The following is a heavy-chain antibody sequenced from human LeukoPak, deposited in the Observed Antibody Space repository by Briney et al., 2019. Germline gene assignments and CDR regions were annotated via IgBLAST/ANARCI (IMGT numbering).Heavy chain of an antibody. D-gene: IGHD1-26*01. CDR1: GGSISSSCYY. CDR2: IYYSGST. CDR3: AGGWELPDY. J-gene: IGHJ4*02. Sequence: SETLSLTCTVSGGSISSSCYYWGWIRQPPGKGLEWIGSIYYSGSTYYNPSLKSRVTISVDTSKNQFSLKLSSVTAADTAVYYCAGGWELPDYWGQGTLVTVSS. V-gene: IGHV4-39*01.